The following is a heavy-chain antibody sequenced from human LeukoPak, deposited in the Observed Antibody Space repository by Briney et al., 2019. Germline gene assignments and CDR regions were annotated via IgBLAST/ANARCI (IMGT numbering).Heavy chain of an antibody. D-gene: IGHD3-22*01. CDR1: GGSISSSSYY. CDR2: IYYSGST. V-gene: IGHV4-39*01. CDR3: ATPADYYDSSGYFDY. J-gene: IGHJ4*02. Sequence: PSETLSLTCTVSGGSISSSSYYWGWIRQPPGKGLEWIGSIYYSGSTYYNPSLKSRVTISVDTSKNQFSLKLSSVTAAGTAVYYCATPADYYDSSGYFDYWGQGTLVTVSS.